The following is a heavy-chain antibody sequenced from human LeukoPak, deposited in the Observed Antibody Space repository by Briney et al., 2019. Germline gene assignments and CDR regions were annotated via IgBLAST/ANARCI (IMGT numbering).Heavy chain of an antibody. Sequence: ASVKVSCKASGFTFTSYDINWVRQAPGQGLEWMGIINPSGGSTSYAQKFQGRVTMTRDTSTSTVYMELSSLRSEDTAVYYCARFEYGGNKVDIWGQGTMVTVSS. CDR2: INPSGGST. CDR1: GFTFTSYD. D-gene: IGHD4-23*01. V-gene: IGHV1-46*01. J-gene: IGHJ3*02. CDR3: ARFEYGGNKVDI.